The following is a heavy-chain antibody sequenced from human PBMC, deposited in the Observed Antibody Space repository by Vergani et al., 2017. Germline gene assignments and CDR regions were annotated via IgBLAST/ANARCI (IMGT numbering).Heavy chain of an antibody. J-gene: IGHJ4*02. V-gene: IGHV3-23*01. CDR1: GFTFSTYA. CDR3: VKDAGSYENFFDY. Sequence: EVQLLESGGSLQQPGGSVRLSCAASGFTFSTYAMHWVRQAPGKGLEWVSALTGGGGSTYYADSFKGRFIISRDNSRDTLYLQMNSLRPEDTAYYYCVKDAGSYENFFDYCSQGALVIVSS. CDR2: LTGGGGST. D-gene: IGHD1-26*01.